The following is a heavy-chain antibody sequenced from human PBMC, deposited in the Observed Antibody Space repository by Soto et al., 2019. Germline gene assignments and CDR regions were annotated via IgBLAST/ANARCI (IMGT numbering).Heavy chain of an antibody. Sequence: QVQLVESGGGVVQPGRSLRLSCAASGFTFSSYAMHWVRQAPGKGLEWVAVISYDGSNKNYADSVKGRFTISRDNSKNTLHLQMTSLRAEDTAVYYCAREYSSSTPVFHYWGQGTLVTVSS. CDR1: GFTFSSYA. CDR3: AREYSSSTPVFHY. V-gene: IGHV3-30-3*01. CDR2: ISYDGSNK. D-gene: IGHD6-6*01. J-gene: IGHJ4*02.